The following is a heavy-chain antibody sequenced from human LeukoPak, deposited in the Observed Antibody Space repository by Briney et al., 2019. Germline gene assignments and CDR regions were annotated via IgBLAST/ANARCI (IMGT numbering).Heavy chain of an antibody. Sequence: ASVKVSCKASGYTFTAYYMHWVRQAPGQGPEWMGWINPNSGGTNYAQKFQGRVTMTRDTSISTAYMELSRLRSDDSAVYYCARYFYDSSGSSSDAYDIWGQGTMVTVSS. V-gene: IGHV1-2*02. CDR3: ARYFYDSSGSSSDAYDI. CDR2: INPNSGGT. D-gene: IGHD3-22*01. CDR1: GYTFTAYY. J-gene: IGHJ3*02.